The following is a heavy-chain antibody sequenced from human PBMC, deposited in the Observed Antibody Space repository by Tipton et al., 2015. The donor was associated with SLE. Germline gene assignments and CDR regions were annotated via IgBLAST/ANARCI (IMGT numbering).Heavy chain of an antibody. Sequence: TLSLTCDVSGYFISRGYYWAWIRQPPGKGLEWIGTIYRSGSTYYNPSLKSRVTISVDMSKNQFFLNLTSVTAADTAVYYCAGPIRQDGFDIWGQGTMVTVSS. J-gene: IGHJ3*02. D-gene: IGHD2-21*01. CDR3: AGPIRQDGFDI. CDR1: GYFISRGYY. V-gene: IGHV4-38-2*01. CDR2: IYRSGST.